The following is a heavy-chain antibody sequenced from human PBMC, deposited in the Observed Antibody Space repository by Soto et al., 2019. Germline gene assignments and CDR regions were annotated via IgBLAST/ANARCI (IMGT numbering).Heavy chain of an antibody. J-gene: IGHJ5*02. CDR3: AREIVTAGGNNYFDP. CDR2: VYHTGDT. V-gene: IGHV4-4*01. Sequence: LSLTCGVSGGTVASSHWWSWVRQSPSRGLEWIGNVYHTGDTNFNPSLQSRVTFSVDKSNNQFSLRLTSLTAADTAVYFCAREIVTAGGNNYFDPWGPGTLVTVSS. CDR1: GGTVASSHW. D-gene: IGHD2-21*02.